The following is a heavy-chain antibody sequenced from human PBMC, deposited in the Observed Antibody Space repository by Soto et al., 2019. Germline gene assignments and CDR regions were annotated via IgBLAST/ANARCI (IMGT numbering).Heavy chain of an antibody. CDR3: ARDQLPKPYYYYYGMDV. Sequence: SETLSLTCTVSGGSISSYYWSWIRQPPGKGLEWIGYIYYSGSTNYNPSLKSRVTISVDTSKNQFSLKLSSVTAADTAVYYCARDQLPKPYYYYYGMDVWGQGTTVTAP. D-gene: IGHD2-2*01. J-gene: IGHJ6*02. CDR1: GGSISSYY. V-gene: IGHV4-59*01. CDR2: IYYSGST.